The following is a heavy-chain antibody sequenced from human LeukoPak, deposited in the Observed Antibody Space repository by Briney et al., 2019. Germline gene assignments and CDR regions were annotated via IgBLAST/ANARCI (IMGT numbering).Heavy chain of an antibody. D-gene: IGHD4-23*01. CDR2: IKQDGSEK. Sequence: GGSVRLSCAASGFTFSSYWMSSVRQAPGKGLEWVANIKQDGSEKYYVDSVKGRFTISRDNAKNSLYLQMNSLRAEDTAVYYCAREFSTVVPYLDYWGQGTLVTVSS. J-gene: IGHJ4*02. CDR1: GFTFSSYW. CDR3: AREFSTVVPYLDY. V-gene: IGHV3-7*01.